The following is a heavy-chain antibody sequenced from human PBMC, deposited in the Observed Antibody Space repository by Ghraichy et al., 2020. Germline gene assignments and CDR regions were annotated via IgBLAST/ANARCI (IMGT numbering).Heavy chain of an antibody. CDR3: ARGRGCSSTSCKDSQYYYYYYGMDV. CDR1: GGSFSGYY. Sequence: GSLSLTCAVYGGSFSGYYWSWIRQPPGKGLEWIGEINHSGSTNYNPSLKSRVTISVDTSKNQFSLKLSSVTAADTAVYYCARGRGCSSTSCKDSQYYYYYYGMDVWGQGTTVTVSS. V-gene: IGHV4-34*01. D-gene: IGHD2-2*01. CDR2: INHSGST. J-gene: IGHJ6*02.